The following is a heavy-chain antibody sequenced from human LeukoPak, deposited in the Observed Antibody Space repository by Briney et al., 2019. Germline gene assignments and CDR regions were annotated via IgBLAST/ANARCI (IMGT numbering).Heavy chain of an antibody. Sequence: PGESLKTSCNCSWYSFTSYWIGWVRQMPGKGLEWMGIIYPGDSDTRYSPSFQGQVTISADKSISTAYLPWSSLEASDTAMYYCARPDYYDSSGYLTFFDYWGRGTLVTVSS. D-gene: IGHD3-22*01. J-gene: IGHJ4*02. CDR1: WYSFTSYW. CDR2: IYPGDSDT. V-gene: IGHV5-51*01. CDR3: ARPDYYDSSGYLTFFDY.